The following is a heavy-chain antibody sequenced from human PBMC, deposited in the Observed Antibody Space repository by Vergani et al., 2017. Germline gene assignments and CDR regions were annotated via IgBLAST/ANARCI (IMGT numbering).Heavy chain of an antibody. CDR2: INPNSGGT. CDR1: GYTFTGYY. J-gene: IGHJ4*02. Sequence: QVQLVQSGAEVKKPGASVKVSCKASGYTFTGYYMHWVRQAPGQGLEWMGWINPNSGGTNYAQKCEGWVTMTRDTSISTAYMELSRLRSDATAVYYCARTRSGYYYFDYWGQGTLVTVSS. D-gene: IGHD3-22*01. V-gene: IGHV1-2*04. CDR3: ARTRSGYYYFDY.